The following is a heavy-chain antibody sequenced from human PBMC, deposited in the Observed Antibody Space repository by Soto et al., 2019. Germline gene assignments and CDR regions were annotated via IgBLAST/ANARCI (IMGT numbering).Heavy chain of an antibody. CDR1: GGSFSGYY. V-gene: IGHV4-34*01. J-gene: IGHJ5*02. Sequence: SETLSLTCAVYGGSFSGYYWSWIRQPPGKGLEWIGEINHSGSTNYNPSLKSRVTISVDTSKNQFSLKLSSVTAADTAVYYCGTTHPLYYGDYIWFDPWGQGTLVTVSS. CDR2: INHSGST. D-gene: IGHD4-17*01. CDR3: GTTHPLYYGDYIWFDP.